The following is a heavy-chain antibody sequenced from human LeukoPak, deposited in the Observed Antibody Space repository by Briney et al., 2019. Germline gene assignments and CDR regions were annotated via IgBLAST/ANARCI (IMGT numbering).Heavy chain of an antibody. V-gene: IGHV3-49*04. Sequence: PGGSLRLSCAASGFDFGSYGMHWVRQAPGKGLEWVGFIRSKIYGGTPEYAASVKGRFTISRDDSKGIAYLQMNSLKTEDTAVYYCTRDQTPYYWGQGTLVTVSS. CDR3: TRDQTPYY. CDR2: IRSKIYGGTP. CDR1: GFDFGSYG. J-gene: IGHJ4*02.